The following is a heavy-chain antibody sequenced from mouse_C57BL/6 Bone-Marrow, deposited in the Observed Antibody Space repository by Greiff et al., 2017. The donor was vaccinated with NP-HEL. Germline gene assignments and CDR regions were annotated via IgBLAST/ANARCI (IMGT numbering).Heavy chain of an antibody. CDR3: ARSGWLLRAWFAY. V-gene: IGHV1-22*01. Sequence: VQLQQSGPELVKPGASVKMSCKASGYTFTDYNMHWVKQSHGKSLEWIGYINPNNGGTSYNQKFKGKATLTVNKSSSTAYMELRSLTSEDSAVYYCARSGWLLRAWFAYWGQGTLVTVSA. CDR1: GYTFTDYN. CDR2: INPNNGGT. D-gene: IGHD2-3*01. J-gene: IGHJ3*01.